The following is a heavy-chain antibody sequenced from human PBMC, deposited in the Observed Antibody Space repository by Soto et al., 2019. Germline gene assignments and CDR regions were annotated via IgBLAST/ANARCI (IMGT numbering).Heavy chain of an antibody. Sequence: EVQLLESGGGLVQPGGSLRLSCAASGFTFSSYAMSWVRQAPGKGLEWVSAISGSCGSTYYADSVKGRFTISRDNCKNTLYLQMNSLRAEDTAVYYCAKDMVSDTDMDTYYFDYWGQGTLVTVSS. CDR3: AKDMVSDTDMDTYYFDY. V-gene: IGHV3-23*01. CDR1: GFTFSSYA. D-gene: IGHD5-18*01. J-gene: IGHJ4*02. CDR2: ISGSCGST.